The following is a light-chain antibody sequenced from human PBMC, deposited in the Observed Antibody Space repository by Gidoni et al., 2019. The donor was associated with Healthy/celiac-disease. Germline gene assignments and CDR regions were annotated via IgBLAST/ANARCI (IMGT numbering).Light chain of an antibody. V-gene: IGKV3-11*01. Sequence: EIVLTQSPATLSLSPGERATLSCRARQSVSSYLAWYQQKPGQAPRLLIYDASNRATGIPAWFSGSGSGTVFTLTISSLEPEDVVVYYWQQRSNSGLFTFGPXTKVEIK. CDR3: QQRSNSGLFT. J-gene: IGKJ3*01. CDR1: QSVSSY. CDR2: DAS.